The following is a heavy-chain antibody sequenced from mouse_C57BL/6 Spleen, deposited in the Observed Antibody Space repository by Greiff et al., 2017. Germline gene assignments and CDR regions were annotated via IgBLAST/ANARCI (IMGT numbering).Heavy chain of an antibody. Sequence: EVQLQQSGPELVKPGASVKISCKASGYTFTDYYMNWVKQSHGKSLEWIGDINPNNGGTSYNQKFKGKATLSVDKSSSTAYMELRSLTSEDSAVYYCAREEDGYDGTGRYYYAMDYWGQGTSVTVSS. J-gene: IGHJ4*01. CDR3: AREEDGYDGTGRYYYAMDY. CDR2: INPNNGGT. CDR1: GYTFTDYY. V-gene: IGHV1-26*01. D-gene: IGHD2-2*01.